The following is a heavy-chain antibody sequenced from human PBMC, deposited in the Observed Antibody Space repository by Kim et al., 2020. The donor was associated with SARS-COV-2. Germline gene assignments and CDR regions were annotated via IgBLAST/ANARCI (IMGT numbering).Heavy chain of an antibody. CDR2: IYYSGST. D-gene: IGHD6-13*01. J-gene: IGHJ4*02. CDR3: ARDGRRGIAAAGALTGPIDY. CDR1: GGSISSSSYY. V-gene: IGHV4-39*07. Sequence: SETLSLTCTVSGGSISSSSYYWGWIRQPPGKGLEWIGSIYYSGSTYYNPSLKSRVTISVDTSKNQFSLKLSSVTAADTAVYYCARDGRRGIAAAGALTGPIDYWGQGTLVTVSS.